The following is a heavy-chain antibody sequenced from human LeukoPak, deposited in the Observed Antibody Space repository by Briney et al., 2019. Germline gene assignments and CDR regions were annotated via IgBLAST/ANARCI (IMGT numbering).Heavy chain of an antibody. CDR1: GGSISSGGYY. V-gene: IGHV4-30-2*01. CDR2: IYHSGSA. J-gene: IGHJ3*02. D-gene: IGHD3-22*01. CDR3: ARSDYKYYYDSSGYSYAFDI. Sequence: PSQTLSLTCTVSGGSISSGGYYWSWIRQPPGKGLEWIGYIYHSGSAYYNPSLKSRVTISVDRSKNQFSLKLSSVTAADTAVYYCARSDYKYYYDSSGYSYAFDIWGQGTMVTVSS.